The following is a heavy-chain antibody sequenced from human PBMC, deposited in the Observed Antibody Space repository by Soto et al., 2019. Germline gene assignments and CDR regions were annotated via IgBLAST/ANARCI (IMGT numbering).Heavy chain of an antibody. CDR1: GFTFSGST. CDR2: IRNKANSYAT. D-gene: IGHD3-22*01. J-gene: IGHJ4*02. CDR3: TSTYYYDGFDY. V-gene: IGHV3-73*02. Sequence: EVQLVESGGGLVQPGGSLKLSCAASGFTFSGSTMHWVRQASGKGLEWVGRIRNKANSYATAYDVSVKGRFTISRDDSENTAYLQMNSLKTEDTAVYYCTSTYYYDGFDYWGQGTLVTVSS.